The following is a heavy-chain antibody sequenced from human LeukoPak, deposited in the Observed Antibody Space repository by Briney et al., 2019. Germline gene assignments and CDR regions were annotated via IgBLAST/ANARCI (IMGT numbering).Heavy chain of an antibody. D-gene: IGHD6-25*01. CDR2: ISGSGGST. V-gene: IGHV3-23*01. CDR3: ASQRGLDD. CDR1: GFTFSSYG. Sequence: GGTLRLSCAASGFTFSSYGMSWVRQAPGKGLEWVSAISGSGGSTYYADSVKGRFTISRDNAKNSLYLQMNSLRADDTAMYYCASQRGLDDWGQGTLVTVSS. J-gene: IGHJ4*02.